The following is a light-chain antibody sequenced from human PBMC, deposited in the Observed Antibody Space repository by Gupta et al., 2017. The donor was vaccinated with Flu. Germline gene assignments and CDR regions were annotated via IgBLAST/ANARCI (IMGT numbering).Light chain of an antibody. V-gene: IGLV2-18*02. CDR3: SSYTPSYTDI. J-gene: IGLJ1*01. CDR1: SSDVGYYDR. Sequence: QSALTQPPSVSGSPGQSVTISCTGTSSDVGYYDRVSWYQQSPGKAPIRMRYEVSNRPPGVPDRFSGSKSGKTDSLTISGLQAEDEADVYCSSYTPSYTDIFGTGTKLTVL. CDR2: EVS.